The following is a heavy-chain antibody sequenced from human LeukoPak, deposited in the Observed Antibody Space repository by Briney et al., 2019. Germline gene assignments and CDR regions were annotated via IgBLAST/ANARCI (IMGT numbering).Heavy chain of an antibody. CDR3: ATRIQLWLGRDAFDI. J-gene: IGHJ3*02. V-gene: IGHV1-8*02. D-gene: IGHD5-18*01. CDR2: MNPNSGNT. CDR1: GYTFTSYD. Sequence: AASVKVSCKASGYTFTSYDINWVRQATGQGLEWMGWMNPNSGNTGYAQKFQGRVTMTEDTSTDTAYMELSSLRSEDTAVYYCATRIQLWLGRDAFDIWGQGTMVTVSS.